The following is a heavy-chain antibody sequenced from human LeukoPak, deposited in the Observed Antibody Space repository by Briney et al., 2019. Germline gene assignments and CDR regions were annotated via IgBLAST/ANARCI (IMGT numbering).Heavy chain of an antibody. D-gene: IGHD3-22*01. V-gene: IGHV3-66*02. CDR1: GFTVSSNY. J-gene: IGHJ4*02. CDR2: IYSGGST. CDR3: AILYDSSGYLGY. Sequence: GGSLRLSCAASGFTVSSNYMSWVRQAPGKGLEWVSVIYSGGSTYYADSVKGRFTISRDNSKNTVYLQMNSLRSEDTAVYYCAILYDSSGYLGYWGQGTLVTVSS.